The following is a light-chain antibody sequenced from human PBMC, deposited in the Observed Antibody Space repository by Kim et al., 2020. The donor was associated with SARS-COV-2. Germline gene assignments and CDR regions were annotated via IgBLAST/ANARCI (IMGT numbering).Light chain of an antibody. J-gene: IGLJ2*01. CDR3: CSYAGSSTFVV. CDR2: EVS. CDR1: SSDVGSSNL. V-gene: IGLV2-23*02. Sequence: QSITISCTGTSSDVGSSNLVSWYEQHPGKAPKLMIYEVSKRPSGVSNRFSGSKSGNTASLTISALQAEDEADYYCCSYAGSSTFVVFGGGTQLTVL.